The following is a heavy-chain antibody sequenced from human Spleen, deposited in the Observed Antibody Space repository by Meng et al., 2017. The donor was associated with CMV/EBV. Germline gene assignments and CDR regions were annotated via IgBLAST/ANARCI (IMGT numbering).Heavy chain of an antibody. J-gene: IGHJ6*02. Sequence: SETLSLTCAVYGGSFSSYYWSWIRQPPGTGLEWIGYIYYSGSTNYNPSLKSRLTISVDTSKNQFSLKLSSVTAADTAVYYCARGIAPSSNYFYYGMDVWGQGTTVTVSS. V-gene: IGHV4-59*01. CDR2: IYYSGST. D-gene: IGHD2-21*01. CDR3: ARGIAPSSNYFYYGMDV. CDR1: GGSFSSYY.